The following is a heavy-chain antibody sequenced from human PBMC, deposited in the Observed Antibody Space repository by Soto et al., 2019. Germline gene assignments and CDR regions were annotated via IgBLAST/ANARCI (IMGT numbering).Heavy chain of an antibody. CDR1: GGSFSGYY. CDR3: ARVPGRAGKPPALDY. J-gene: IGHJ4*02. V-gene: IGHV4-34*01. D-gene: IGHD6-25*01. Sequence: QVQLQQWGAGLLKPSETLSLTCAVYGGSFSGYYWNWIRQPPGKGLEWIGEINHSGSTNYNPSLKSRVTISVDTSKNQFSLKLSSVTAADTAVYYCARVPGRAGKPPALDYWGQGTLVTVSS. CDR2: INHSGST.